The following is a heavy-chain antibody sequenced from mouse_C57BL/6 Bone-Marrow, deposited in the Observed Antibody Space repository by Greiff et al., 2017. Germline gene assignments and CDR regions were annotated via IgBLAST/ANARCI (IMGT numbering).Heavy chain of an antibody. CDR3: ARYDGYFYAMDY. CDR1: GFTFSSYA. D-gene: IGHD2-3*01. CDR2: ISDGGSYT. J-gene: IGHJ4*01. Sequence: EVKLVESGGGLVKPGGSLKLSCAASGFTFSSYAMSWVRQTPEKRLEWVATISDGGSYTYYPDNVKGRFTISRDNAKNNLYLQMSHLKSEDTAMYYGARYDGYFYAMDYWGQGTSVTVSS. V-gene: IGHV5-4*03.